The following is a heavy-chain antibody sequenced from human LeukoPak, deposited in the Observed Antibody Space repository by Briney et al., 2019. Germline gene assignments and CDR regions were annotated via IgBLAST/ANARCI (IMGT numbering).Heavy chain of an antibody. Sequence: SETLSLTCTVSGGSISSYYWSWIRQPPGKGLEWIGYVYYSGSTSYNPSLQSRVTISIDTSKNQFSLKLSSVTAADTAVYYCARDNDFWSGYYSFDFWGRGTLVTVSS. V-gene: IGHV4-59*12. CDR3: ARDNDFWSGYYSFDF. J-gene: IGHJ4*02. CDR2: VYYSGST. D-gene: IGHD3-3*01. CDR1: GGSISSYY.